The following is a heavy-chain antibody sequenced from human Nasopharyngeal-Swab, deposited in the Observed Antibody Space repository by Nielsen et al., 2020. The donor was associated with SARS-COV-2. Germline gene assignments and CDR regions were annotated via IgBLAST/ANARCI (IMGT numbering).Heavy chain of an antibody. V-gene: IGHV3-21*01. J-gene: IGHJ3*01. Sequence: GESLKISCAASGFTFGTYSMNWVRQAPEKGLEWVSSISSSSTYIYYADSVKGRFTISRDNAKNSLYLQMNSLRAEDTAVYYCAGAYGSGSYFAFDLWGQGTMVTVSS. D-gene: IGHD3-10*01. CDR1: GFTFGTYS. CDR3: AGAYGSGSYFAFDL. CDR2: ISSSSTYI.